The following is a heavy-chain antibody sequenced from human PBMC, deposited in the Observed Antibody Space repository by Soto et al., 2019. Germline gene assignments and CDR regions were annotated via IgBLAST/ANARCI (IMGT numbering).Heavy chain of an antibody. CDR2: INPNSGGT. J-gene: IGHJ5*02. CDR3: ARHIVVVTASRGFDP. D-gene: IGHD2-21*02. CDR1: GYTFTGYY. V-gene: IGHV1-2*02. Sequence: GASVKVSCKASGYTFTGYYMHWVRQAPGQGLEWMGWINPNSGGTNYAQKLQGRVTMTTDTSTSTAYMELRSLRSDDTAVYYCARHIVVVTASRGFDPWGQGTLVTVSS.